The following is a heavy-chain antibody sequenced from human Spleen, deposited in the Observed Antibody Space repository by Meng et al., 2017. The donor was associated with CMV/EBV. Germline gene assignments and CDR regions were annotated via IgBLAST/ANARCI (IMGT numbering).Heavy chain of an antibody. Sequence: SEILSFTCTVSGNSMNSGCHWGWIRQPPGKGLEWIGNIHHSGSTYYNPSLKSRVTISVDTSKNQFSLKLSSVTAADTAVYYCARANYDFWTDDYSFDYWGQGTLVTVSS. J-gene: IGHJ4*02. CDR2: IHHSGST. CDR3: ARANYDFWTDDYSFDY. V-gene: IGHV4-38-2*02. D-gene: IGHD3-3*01. CDR1: GNSMNSGCH.